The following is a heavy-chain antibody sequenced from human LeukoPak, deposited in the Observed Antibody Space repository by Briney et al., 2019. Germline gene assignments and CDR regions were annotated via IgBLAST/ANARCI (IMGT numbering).Heavy chain of an antibody. Sequence: SETLSLTCTVSGGSISGFYWSWIRQPPGKGLEWIGYIYYSGSTNYNPSLKSRVTISLDTSKNQFSLQLTSLTAADTAVYYCAREGQQLVPPFDYWGQGTLVTVSS. CDR3: AREGQQLVPPFDY. CDR1: GGSISGFY. D-gene: IGHD6-6*01. CDR2: IYYSGST. J-gene: IGHJ4*02. V-gene: IGHV4-59*12.